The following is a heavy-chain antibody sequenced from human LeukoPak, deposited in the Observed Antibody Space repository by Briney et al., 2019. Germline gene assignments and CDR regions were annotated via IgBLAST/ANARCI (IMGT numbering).Heavy chain of an antibody. CDR1: GFTFSTYA. V-gene: IGHV3-23*01. CDR3: AKPPPDSSSWLFDY. D-gene: IGHD6-13*01. Sequence: PGGSLRLPCAASGFTFSTYAMSWVRQAPGKGLEWVSTISGNGGTTYYADPVKGRFTISRDNSKNTLYLQMNSLRVEDTAVYYCAKPPPDSSSWLFDYWGQGTLVTVSS. CDR2: ISGNGGTT. J-gene: IGHJ4*02.